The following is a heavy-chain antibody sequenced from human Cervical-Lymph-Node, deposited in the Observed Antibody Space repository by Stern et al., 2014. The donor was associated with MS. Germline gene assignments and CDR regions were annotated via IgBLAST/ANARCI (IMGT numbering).Heavy chain of an antibody. CDR2: IYYSGGP. D-gene: IGHD6-13*01. CDR1: GDSISSSSYY. CDR3: ARQGSSSWSQYFQH. V-gene: IGHV4-39*01. Sequence: VQLVESGPGLVEPSATLSLTCTVSGDSISSSSYYWGWIRQPPGKGLEWIGSIYYSGGPSYTPPLKSRVTYPEEPSKNQFPWKRTSVTAADTAVYYCARQGSSSWSQYFQHWGQGTLVTVSA. J-gene: IGHJ1*01.